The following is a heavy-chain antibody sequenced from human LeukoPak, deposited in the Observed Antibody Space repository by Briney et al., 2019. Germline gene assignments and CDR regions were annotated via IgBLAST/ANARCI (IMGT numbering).Heavy chain of an antibody. CDR1: GYTFTGYY. V-gene: IGHV1-2*02. CDR2: INPNSGGT. CDR3: ARGGVVLMVYQTFDY. Sequence: ASVTVSCKASGYTFTGYYMHWVRQAPGQGLEWMGWINPNSGGTNYAQKFQGRVTMTRDTSISTAYMELSRLRSDDTAVYYCARGGVVLMVYQTFDYWGQGTLVTVSS. J-gene: IGHJ4*02. D-gene: IGHD2-8*01.